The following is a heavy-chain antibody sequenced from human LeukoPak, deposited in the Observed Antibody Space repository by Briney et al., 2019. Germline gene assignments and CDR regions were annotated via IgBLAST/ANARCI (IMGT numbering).Heavy chain of an antibody. CDR1: GFTFSSYG. V-gene: IGHV3-30*02. CDR2: IRYDGSNK. CDR3: AKDAYSGWYRGYDAFDI. J-gene: IGHJ3*02. Sequence: GGSLRLSCAASGFTFSSYGMHWVRQAPGKGLEWVAFIRYDGSNKYYADSVKGRFTISRDNSKNTLYLQMNSLRAEDTAVYYCAKDAYSGWYRGYDAFDIWGQGTMVTVSS. D-gene: IGHD6-19*01.